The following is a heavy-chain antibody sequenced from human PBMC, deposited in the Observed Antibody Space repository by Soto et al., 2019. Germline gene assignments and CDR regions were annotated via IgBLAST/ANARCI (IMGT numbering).Heavy chain of an antibody. CDR2: ISGSDGST. J-gene: IGHJ6*02. Sequence: GGSLRLSCAASAFTLSSYAMSWVRQAPGKGLEWVSAISGSDGSTYYADSVKGRFSISRDNSKNTLYLQMNSLRAEDTAVYYCAKAAAAARYYYGMDVWGQGTTVTVSS. CDR3: AKAAAAARYYYGMDV. CDR1: AFTLSSYA. D-gene: IGHD6-13*01. V-gene: IGHV3-23*01.